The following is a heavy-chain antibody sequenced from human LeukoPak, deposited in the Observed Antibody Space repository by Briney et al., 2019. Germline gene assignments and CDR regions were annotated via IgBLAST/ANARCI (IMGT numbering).Heavy chain of an antibody. D-gene: IGHD5-12*01. CDR1: GGSFSGYY. V-gene: IGHV4-34*01. Sequence: SETLSLTCAVYGGSFSGYYWSWICQPPGKGLEWIGEINHSGSTNYNPSLKSRVTISVDTSKNQFSLKLSSVTAADTAVYYCARGRSGYDFDYWGQGTLVTVSS. CDR2: INHSGST. J-gene: IGHJ4*02. CDR3: ARGRSGYDFDY.